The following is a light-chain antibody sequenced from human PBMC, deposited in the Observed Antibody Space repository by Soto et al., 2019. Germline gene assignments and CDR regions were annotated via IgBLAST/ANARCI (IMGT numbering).Light chain of an antibody. V-gene: IGKV1-5*03. CDR1: QSVSSW. CDR2: KAS. Sequence: DIQMTQSPSTLSASVGDRVTITCRASQSVSSWLAWYQQKPGKAPNLLIYKASSLESRVPSRFSGSGSGTEFTLTISSLQPDDFATYYCQQHSTYPLTFGGGTKVEI. CDR3: QQHSTYPLT. J-gene: IGKJ4*01.